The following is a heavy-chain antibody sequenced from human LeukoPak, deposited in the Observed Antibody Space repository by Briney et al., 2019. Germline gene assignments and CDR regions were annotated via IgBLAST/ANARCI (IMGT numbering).Heavy chain of an antibody. CDR1: DFTVTSNS. CDR2: TYSSGST. J-gene: IGHJ4*02. Sequence: PGRSLRLSWAASDFTVTSNSMSWVRQAPGKGLEWVSVTYSSGSTHYADSVKGRFTISRDSSKNTLYLQMNSLRAEDTAVYYCATESYGGAWGQGTLVTVSS. D-gene: IGHD1-26*01. V-gene: IGHV3-53*01. CDR3: ATESYGGA.